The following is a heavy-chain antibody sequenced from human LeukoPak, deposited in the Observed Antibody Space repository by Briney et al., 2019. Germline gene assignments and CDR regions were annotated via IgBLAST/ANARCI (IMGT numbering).Heavy chain of an antibody. D-gene: IGHD4-23*01. V-gene: IGHV3-23*01. CDR3: AKGKSYGGNSGTEYFQY. J-gene: IGHJ1*01. CDR2: ISGSGGST. CDR1: EYTFSSYA. Sequence: PGGSLRLSCVASEYTFSSYAMSWVRQAPGKGLEWVSAISGSGGSTYYADPVKGRFTISRDNSKNTLYLQMNSLRAEDTAVYYCAKGKSYGGNSGTEYFQYWGQGTLVTVSS.